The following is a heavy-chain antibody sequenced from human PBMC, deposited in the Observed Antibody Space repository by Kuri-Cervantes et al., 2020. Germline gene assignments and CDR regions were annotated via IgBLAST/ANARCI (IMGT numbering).Heavy chain of an antibody. CDR2: INPNSGGT. Sequence: ASVKVSCKASGYTFTGYYMHWVRQAPGQGLEWMGWINPNSGGTNYAQKFQGWVTMTRDTSISTAYMELSRLRSDDTAVYYCARLAAAGKEEYYFDYWGQGTLVTVSS. CDR3: ARLAAAGKEEYYFDY. CDR1: GYTFTGYY. V-gene: IGHV1-2*04. D-gene: IGHD6-13*01. J-gene: IGHJ4*02.